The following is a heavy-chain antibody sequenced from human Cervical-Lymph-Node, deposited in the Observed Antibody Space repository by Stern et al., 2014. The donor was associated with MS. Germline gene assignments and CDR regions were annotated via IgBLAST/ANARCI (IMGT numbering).Heavy chain of an antibody. CDR1: GGIFTNHA. D-gene: IGHD5-12*01. CDR2: IIPIFGTT. Sequence: VQLEESGAEVKKPGSSVKVSCQTSGGIFTNHAISWVRQTPGQGLEWMGEIIPIFGTTNYAQKFQGRVTITADESTGTAYMELSSLRSEDTAVYYCAREHTHYTSGYQYFDYWGQGTPVTVSS. J-gene: IGHJ4*02. V-gene: IGHV1-69*01. CDR3: AREHTHYTSGYQYFDY.